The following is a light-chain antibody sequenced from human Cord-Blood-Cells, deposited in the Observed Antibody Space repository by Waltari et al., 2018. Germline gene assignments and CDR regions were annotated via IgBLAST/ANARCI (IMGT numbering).Light chain of an antibody. CDR3: CSYAGSSTWL. CDR1: SSDVGSYNL. V-gene: IGLV2-23*01. Sequence: QSALTQPASVSGSPGQSITISCTGTSSDVGSYNLVPWYQQHPGKAPKHMIYEGSKRPSGVPNRSAGSKSGNTASRTIAGLQAEDVADYYCCSYAGSSTWLFGGGTKLTVL. CDR2: EGS. J-gene: IGLJ3*02.